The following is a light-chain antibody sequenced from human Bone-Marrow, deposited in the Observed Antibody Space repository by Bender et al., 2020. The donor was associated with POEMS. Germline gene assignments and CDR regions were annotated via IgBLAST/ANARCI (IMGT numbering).Light chain of an antibody. V-gene: IGLV2-23*01. CDR1: SSDVGSYNL. J-gene: IGLJ2*01. CDR2: EAS. Sequence: QSALTQPRSVSGSPGQSVTISCTGTSSDVGSYNLVSWYQQHPGKAPKLIIYEASERPSGVSDRFSGSKSGNTASLTISGLQADDEADYYCCSYAGSTAYVVFGGGTRLTVL. CDR3: CSYAGSTAYVV.